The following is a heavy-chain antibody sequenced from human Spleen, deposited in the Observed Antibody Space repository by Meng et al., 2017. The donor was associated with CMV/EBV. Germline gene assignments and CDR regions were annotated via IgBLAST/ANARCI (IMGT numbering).Heavy chain of an antibody. CDR1: GYTFTTYG. CDR3: ARDEIFYDILTGYGFGLDV. J-gene: IGHJ6*02. V-gene: IGHV1-18*01. CDR2: ISADTTDI. D-gene: IGHD3-9*01. Sequence: ASVKVSCKASGYTFTTYGVTWVRQAPGQGLEWMGWISADTTDINYAQKLQGRVTLTTDTSTSTAYMELGSLRSDDTAVYFCARDEIFYDILTGYGFGLDVWGQGTTVTVSS.